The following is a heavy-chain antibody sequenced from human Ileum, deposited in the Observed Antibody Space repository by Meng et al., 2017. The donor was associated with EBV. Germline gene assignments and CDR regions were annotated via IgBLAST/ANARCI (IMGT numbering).Heavy chain of an antibody. V-gene: IGHV4-39*07. D-gene: IGHD4-17*01. Sequence: RWKAWASRLLSPSETWSLTCMASGESLGSSNYYWGWLRQSPGKALECIGTIFYRGNTFYNPSLKTRLTISVDTSKNEFSLNLKSVTAADTAVYYCVSAYDYGDYEAFAYWGLGSLVTVSS. CDR1: GESLGSSNYY. CDR2: IFYRGNT. J-gene: IGHJ4*02. CDR3: VSAYDYGDYEAFAY.